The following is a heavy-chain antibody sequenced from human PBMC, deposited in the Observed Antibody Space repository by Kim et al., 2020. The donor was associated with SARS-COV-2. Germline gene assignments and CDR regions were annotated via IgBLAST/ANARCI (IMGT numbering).Heavy chain of an antibody. J-gene: IGHJ4*02. CDR2: INHSGST. D-gene: IGHD6-13*01. V-gene: IGHV4-34*01. Sequence: SETLSLTCAVYGGSFSGYYWSWIRQPPGKGLEWIGEINHSGSTNYNPSLKSRVTISVDTSKNQFSLKLSSVTAADTAVYYCARLSGDRQQLVEGWKYYFDYWGQGTLVTVSS. CDR3: ARLSGDRQQLVEGWKYYFDY. CDR1: GGSFSGYY.